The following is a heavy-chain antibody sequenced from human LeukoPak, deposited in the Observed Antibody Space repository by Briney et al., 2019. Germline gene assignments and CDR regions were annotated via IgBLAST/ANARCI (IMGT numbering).Heavy chain of an antibody. CDR3: VREITGTTLDI. D-gene: IGHD1-20*01. CDR2: IYYSGST. V-gene: IGHV4-59*01. Sequence: SETLSLTCTVSGGSISSYYWSWIRQPPGKGLEWIGYIYYSGSTNYNPSLKSRVTISVDTSKNQFSLKLSSVTAADTAVYYCVREITGTTLDIWGQGTMVTVSS. CDR1: GGSISSYY. J-gene: IGHJ3*02.